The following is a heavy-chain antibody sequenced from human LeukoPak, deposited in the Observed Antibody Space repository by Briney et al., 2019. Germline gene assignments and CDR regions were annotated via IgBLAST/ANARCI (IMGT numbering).Heavy chain of an antibody. CDR1: GGSFSGYY. D-gene: IGHD3-10*01. V-gene: IGHV4-34*01. CDR3: ARGYRAPGGWWYYYYYMDV. J-gene: IGHJ6*03. Sequence: SETLSLTCAVYGGSFSGYYWSWIRQPPGKGLEWIGEINHSGSTNYNPSLKSRVTISVDTSRNQFSLKLSSVTAADTAVYYCARGYRAPGGWWYYYYYMDVWGKGTTVTVSS. CDR2: INHSGST.